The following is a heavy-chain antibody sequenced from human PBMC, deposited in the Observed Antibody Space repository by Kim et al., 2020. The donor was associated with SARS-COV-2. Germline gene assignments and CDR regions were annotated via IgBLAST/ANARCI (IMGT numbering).Heavy chain of an antibody. CDR1: GFTFSSYS. D-gene: IGHD1-26*01. CDR3: ARSGGGSYFLGY. CDR2: ISSSSSYI. J-gene: IGHJ4*02. V-gene: IGHV3-21*04. Sequence: GGSLRLSCAASGFTFSSYSMNWVRQAPGKGLEWVSSISSSSSYIYYADSVKGRFTISRDNAKNSLYLQMNSLRAEDTAVYYCARSGGGSYFLGYWGQGTLVTVSS.